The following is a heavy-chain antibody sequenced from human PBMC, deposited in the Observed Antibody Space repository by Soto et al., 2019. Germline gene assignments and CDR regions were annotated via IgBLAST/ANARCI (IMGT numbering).Heavy chain of an antibody. V-gene: IGHV1-69*13. J-gene: IGHJ6*02. CDR2: IIPIFGTA. CDR3: AKVRYSSPMGYYYGMGV. Sequence: SVKVSCKASRVAFSKFIVTWVRQAPGLGLEWVGGIIPIFGTATYAQKLQGRVTITADDFTSTSYMEVNNLRSEDTAVYYCAKVRYSSPMGYYYGMGVWGQGTTGTGSS. CDR1: RVAFSKFI. D-gene: IGHD2-15*01.